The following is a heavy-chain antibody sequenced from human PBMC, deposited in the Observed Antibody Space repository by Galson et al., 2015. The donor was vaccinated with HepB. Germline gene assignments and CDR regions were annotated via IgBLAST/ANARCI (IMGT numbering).Heavy chain of an antibody. V-gene: IGHV1-2*02. CDR3: ARGGMAAIGGPTFDY. Sequence: SVKVSCKASGYTFTGYYMHWVRQAPGQGLEWMGWINPNSGGTNYAQKFQGRVTMTADTSTSTAYMELRSLISDDTAVYYCARGGMAAIGGPTFDYWGQGTLVTVSS. D-gene: IGHD5-24*01. J-gene: IGHJ4*02. CDR2: INPNSGGT. CDR1: GYTFTGYY.